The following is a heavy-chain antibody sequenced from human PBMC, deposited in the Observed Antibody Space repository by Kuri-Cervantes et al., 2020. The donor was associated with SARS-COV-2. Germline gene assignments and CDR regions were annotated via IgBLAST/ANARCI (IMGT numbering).Heavy chain of an antibody. J-gene: IGHJ4*02. CDR1: GGSISSGSYY. D-gene: IGHD4-11*01. V-gene: IGHV4-61*02. CDR2: IYTSGST. Sequence: SETLSLTCTVSGGSISSGSYYWSWIRQPAGKGLEWIGRIYTSGSTYYNPSLKSRVTISLDTSKKQFSLKLSSVTAADTAVYYCARTSHYDQYFDYWGQGTLVTVSS. CDR3: ARTSHYDQYFDY.